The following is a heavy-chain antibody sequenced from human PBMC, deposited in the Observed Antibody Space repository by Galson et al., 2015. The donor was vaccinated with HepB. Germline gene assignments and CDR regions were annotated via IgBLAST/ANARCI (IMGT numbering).Heavy chain of an antibody. J-gene: IGHJ4*02. Sequence: SLRLSCAASGFTFNLYSMTWVRRAPGKGLEWVSARSGSGRNTFYADSVKGRFTISRDNFENTLYLQLNSLRAEDTAVYYCATPLQHFDLLFYPINYWGQGTRVTVSS. CDR3: ATPLQHFDLLFYPINY. D-gene: IGHD3-9*01. CDR2: RSGSGRNT. V-gene: IGHV3-23*01. CDR1: GFTFNLYS.